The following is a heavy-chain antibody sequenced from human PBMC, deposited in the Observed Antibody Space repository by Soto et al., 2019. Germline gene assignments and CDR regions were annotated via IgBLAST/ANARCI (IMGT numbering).Heavy chain of an antibody. D-gene: IGHD2-2*01. J-gene: IGHJ4*02. CDR2: INHSGST. Sequence: SETLSLTXAVYGGSFSGYYWSWIRQPPGKGLEWIGEINHSGSTNYNPSLKSRVTISVDTSKNQFSLKLSSVTAADTAVYYCARGTSYFDYWGQGTLVTVSS. CDR1: GGSFSGYY. CDR3: ARGTSYFDY. V-gene: IGHV4-34*01.